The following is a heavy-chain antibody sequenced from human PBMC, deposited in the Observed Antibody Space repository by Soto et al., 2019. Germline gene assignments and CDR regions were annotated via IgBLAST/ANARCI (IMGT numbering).Heavy chain of an antibody. Sequence: GGSLRLSCVASGFTFDDSAMNWVRQVPGKGLEWVSGITWNSGHILYADSVEGRFTISRDNAKKSLYLELNSLRPEDTALYYCAKARSSMIVVVMDYWGQGTPVTVSS. J-gene: IGHJ4*02. D-gene: IGHD3-22*01. CDR2: ITWNSGHI. V-gene: IGHV3-9*01. CDR1: GFTFDDSA. CDR3: AKARSSMIVVVMDY.